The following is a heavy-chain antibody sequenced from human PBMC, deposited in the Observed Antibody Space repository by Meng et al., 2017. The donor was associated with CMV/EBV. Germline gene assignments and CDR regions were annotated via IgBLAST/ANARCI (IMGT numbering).Heavy chain of an antibody. Sequence: GGSLRLSCVGSGFTFSTYEMNWVRQAPGKGLEWIAYIGSGGYNIYYADSVKGRFTISRDNAENSMYLQMNSLRAEDTDVYYCARDKVVVVPAPLFGMDVWGQGTTVTVSS. V-gene: IGHV3-48*03. CDR3: ARDKVVVVPAPLFGMDV. CDR1: GFTFSTYE. J-gene: IGHJ6*02. D-gene: IGHD2-2*01. CDR2: IGSGGYNI.